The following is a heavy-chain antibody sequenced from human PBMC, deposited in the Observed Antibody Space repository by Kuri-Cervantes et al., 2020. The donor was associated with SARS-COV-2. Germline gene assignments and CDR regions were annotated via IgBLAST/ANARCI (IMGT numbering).Heavy chain of an antibody. D-gene: IGHD2-2*01. Sequence: GSLRLSCTVSGGSISGSSYYWGWIRQPPGKELEWIGSIYYSGSTYYNPSLKSRVTISVDTSKNQFSLKLSSVTAADTAVYYCATVIVVVPAAIGWSWFDPWGQGTLVTVSS. CDR3: ATVIVVVPAAIGWSWFDP. CDR1: GGSISGSSYY. V-gene: IGHV4-39*01. J-gene: IGHJ5*02. CDR2: IYYSGST.